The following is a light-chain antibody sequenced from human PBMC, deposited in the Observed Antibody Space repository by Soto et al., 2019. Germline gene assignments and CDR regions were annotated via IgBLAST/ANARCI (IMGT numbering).Light chain of an antibody. CDR2: DAS. V-gene: IGKV1-5*01. J-gene: IGKJ1*01. CDR1: QSISSW. Sequence: EIQMTQSPSTLSASVGDRVTITCRASQSISSWLAWYQQKPGKAPKLLIYDASILESGVPSRFSGSGSGTEFTLTISSLQPDDFATYYCQQYNSYRTFGQGTKVDI. CDR3: QQYNSYRT.